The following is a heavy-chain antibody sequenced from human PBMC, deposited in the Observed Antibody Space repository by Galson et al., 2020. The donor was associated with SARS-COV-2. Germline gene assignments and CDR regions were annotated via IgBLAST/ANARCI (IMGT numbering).Heavy chain of an antibody. D-gene: IGHD6-13*01. CDR3: AREGVYSSSYYDYYYYMDV. V-gene: IGHV7-4-1*02. Sequence: MGWINTDTGSPTYAQGFTGRFVFSLDTSVNTAYLQISGLKAEDTAVYYCAREGVYSSSYYDYYYYMDVWGKGTTVTVSS. J-gene: IGHJ6*03. CDR2: INTDTGSP.